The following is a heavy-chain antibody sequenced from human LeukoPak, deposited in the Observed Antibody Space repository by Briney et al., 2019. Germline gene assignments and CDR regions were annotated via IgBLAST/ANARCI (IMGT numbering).Heavy chain of an antibody. V-gene: IGHV3-53*01. CDR3: ARGTMVGGVPGP. CDR2: IYRAGDT. D-gene: IGHD3-10*01. CDR1: GFPVSSNY. Sequence: PGGSLRLSCAASGFPVSSNYMICLRQPPGKGLEWVSVIYRAGDTHYADSVKGRFTISRDNFNNTVYLQMSSLRPDDTAVYYCARGTMVGGVPGPWGQGTLVAVSS. J-gene: IGHJ5*02.